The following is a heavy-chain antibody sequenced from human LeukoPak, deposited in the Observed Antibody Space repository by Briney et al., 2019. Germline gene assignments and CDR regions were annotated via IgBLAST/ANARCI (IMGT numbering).Heavy chain of an antibody. J-gene: IGHJ4*02. Sequence: GGSLRLSCEASGFIFSRYNMHWVRQAPGKGLEWVAVISYDGGNNYYADSVKGRFSISRDNSRNTLYLQMNSLRIEDTAKYYCASLHTSMVRWDYWGRGTPVTVSS. CDR2: ISYDGGNN. CDR1: GFIFSRYN. CDR3: ASLHTSMVRWDY. V-gene: IGHV3-30-3*01. D-gene: IGHD5-18*01.